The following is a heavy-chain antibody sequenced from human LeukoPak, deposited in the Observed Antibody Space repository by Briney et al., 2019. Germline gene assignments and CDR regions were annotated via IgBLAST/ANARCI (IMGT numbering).Heavy chain of an antibody. CDR2: INHSGST. D-gene: IGHD4-17*01. V-gene: IGHV4-34*01. J-gene: IGHJ4*02. CDR1: GGSFSGYY. CDR3: ARSSTATTRYYFDY. Sequence: SETLSLTCAVYGGSFSGYYWSWIRQPPGKGLEWIGEINHSGSTNYNPSLKSRVTISVDTSKNQFSLKLSSVTAADTAVYYCARSSTATTRYYFDYWGQGTLVTVSS.